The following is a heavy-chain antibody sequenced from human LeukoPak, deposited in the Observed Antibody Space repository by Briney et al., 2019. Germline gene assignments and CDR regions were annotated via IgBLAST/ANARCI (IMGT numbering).Heavy chain of an antibody. CDR3: AREYYYDSSGRTNWFDP. CDR2: IYYSGST. CDR1: GGSISSYY. D-gene: IGHD3-22*01. J-gene: IGHJ5*02. Sequence: SETLSLTCTVSGGSISSYYWSWIRQPPGKGLEWIGYIYYSGSTNYNPPLKSRVTISVDTSKNQFSLKLSSVTAADTAVYYCAREYYYDSSGRTNWFDPWGQGTLVTVSS. V-gene: IGHV4-59*01.